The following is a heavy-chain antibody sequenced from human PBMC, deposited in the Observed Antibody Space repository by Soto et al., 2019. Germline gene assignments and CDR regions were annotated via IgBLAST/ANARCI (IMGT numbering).Heavy chain of an antibody. V-gene: IGHV4-34*01. Sequence: QVQLQQWGAGLLKPSENLSLTCAVYGGSFSDYSWSWVRQPPGKGLDWIGEINHSGSTNYNPSLKSRVTISVDTSKNQFSLNLTSVTAADTAAYYCARTMTTETTLYYNYYGMDVWGQGTTVTVSS. CDR2: INHSGST. J-gene: IGHJ6*02. CDR1: GGSFSDYS. D-gene: IGHD4-4*01. CDR3: ARTMTTETTLYYNYYGMDV.